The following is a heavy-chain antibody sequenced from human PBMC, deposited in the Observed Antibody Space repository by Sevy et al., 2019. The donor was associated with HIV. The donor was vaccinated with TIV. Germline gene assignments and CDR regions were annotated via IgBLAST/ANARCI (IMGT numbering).Heavy chain of an antibody. CDR2: IIPLFGAA. D-gene: IGHD3-22*01. CDR3: ARVPYYDDNNGSYPLNY. CDR1: GGTFSSYA. J-gene: IGHJ4*02. Sequence: ASVKVSCRASGGTFSSYAINWVRQAPGQGLEWMGGIIPLFGAAHYAQMFQGRVTITADKSTSSTYMELSSLTSEDTAVYYCARVPYYDDNNGSYPLNYWGQGTLVTVSS. V-gene: IGHV1-69*06.